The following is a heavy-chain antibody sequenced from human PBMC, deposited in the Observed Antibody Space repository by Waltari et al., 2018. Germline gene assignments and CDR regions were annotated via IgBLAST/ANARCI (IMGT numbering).Heavy chain of an antibody. Sequence: EVQLLESGGDLVQPGESLTLSCAASGFTFGDYALGWVRQAPGKGLEWVSVIYSGGSTYYADSVKGRFTISRDNSKNTLYLQMNSLRAEDTAVYYCAKDPGGIAAAGTAQGSDYWGQGTLVTVSS. CDR2: IYSGGST. V-gene: IGHV3-23*03. CDR1: GFTFGDYA. J-gene: IGHJ4*02. CDR3: AKDPGGIAAAGTAQGSDY. D-gene: IGHD6-13*01.